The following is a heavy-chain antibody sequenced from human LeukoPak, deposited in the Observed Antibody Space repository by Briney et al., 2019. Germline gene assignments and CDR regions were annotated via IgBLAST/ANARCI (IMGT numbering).Heavy chain of an antibody. CDR2: IRKATEGGAT. Sequence: GGSLRLSCAASGFTFSNVWMGWIRQAPGKGLEWVGRIRKATEGGATDYAAPVQGRFTISRDDSSNTLYLQMNSLNTEDIAVYFCASGMWGSQCTCPDYWGQGTLVTVSS. CDR1: GFTFSNVW. D-gene: IGHD3-16*01. V-gene: IGHV3-15*01. CDR3: ASGMWGSQCTCPDY. J-gene: IGHJ4*02.